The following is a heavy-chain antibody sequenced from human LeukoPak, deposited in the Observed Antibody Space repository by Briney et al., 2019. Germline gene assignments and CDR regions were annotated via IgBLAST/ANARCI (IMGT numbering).Heavy chain of an antibody. CDR3: ARQNKPARYYYYGIDV. CDR2: IYYSGST. V-gene: IGHV4-59*08. J-gene: IGHJ6*02. CDR1: GGSISSYY. Sequence: SETLSLTCTVSGGSISSYYWSWIRQPPGKGLEWIGYIYYSGSTNYNPSLKSRVTMSVDTSKNQFSLKLSSVTAADTAVYYCARQNKPARYYYYGIDVWGQGTTVTVSS. D-gene: IGHD1/OR15-1a*01.